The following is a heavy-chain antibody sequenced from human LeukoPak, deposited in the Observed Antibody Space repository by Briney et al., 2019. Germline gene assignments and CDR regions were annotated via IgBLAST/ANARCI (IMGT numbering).Heavy chain of an antibody. V-gene: IGHV3-30*18. CDR2: ISYDGSNK. CDR3: AKAGYSSGWRNFDY. Sequence: GGSLRLSWAASGXTFSSYGVHWVRQAPGKGLEWVAVISYDGSNKFYEDSVKGRFTISRDNSKNTLYLQMSSLRAEDTAVYYCAKAGYSSGWRNFDYWGQGILVTVSS. CDR1: GXTFSSYG. J-gene: IGHJ4*02. D-gene: IGHD6-19*01.